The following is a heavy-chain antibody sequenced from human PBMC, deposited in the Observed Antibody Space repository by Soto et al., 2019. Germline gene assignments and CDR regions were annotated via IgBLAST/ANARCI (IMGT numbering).Heavy chain of an antibody. Sequence: LTCTVSGGSISGGGYYWSWVRQHPGKGLEWIGYIYYSGSTYYNPSLKSRVTISVDTSKNQFSLKLSSVTAADTAVYYCARSSMVRGDNGSWGQGTLVTVSS. CDR3: ARSSMVRGDNGS. V-gene: IGHV4-31*03. CDR1: GGSISGGGYY. D-gene: IGHD3-10*01. J-gene: IGHJ5*02. CDR2: IYYSGST.